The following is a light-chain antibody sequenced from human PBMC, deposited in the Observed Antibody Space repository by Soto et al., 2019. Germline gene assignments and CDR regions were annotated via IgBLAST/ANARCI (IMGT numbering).Light chain of an antibody. V-gene: IGKV3-20*01. J-gene: IGKJ2*01. CDR3: QQYDSSSYT. CDR1: HFVSSTY. CDR2: RTS. Sequence: EIVLTQSPGTLSLSPGDRATLSCRASHFVSSTYLAWYQHKPGQAPRLLIYRTSSRAAGIPDRFSGSGSGTDFTLTISSLEPEDFAVYYCQQYDSSSYTFGQGTKLEIK.